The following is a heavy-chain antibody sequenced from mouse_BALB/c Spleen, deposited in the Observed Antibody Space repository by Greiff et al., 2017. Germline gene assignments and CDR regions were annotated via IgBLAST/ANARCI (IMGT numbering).Heavy chain of an antibody. V-gene: IGHV5-9-4*01. CDR1: GFTFSSYA. Sequence: EVQLVESGGGLVKPGGSLKLSCAASGFTFSSYAMSWVRQSPEKRLEWVAEISSGGSYTYYPDTVTGRFTISRDNAKNTLYLEMSSLRSEDTAMYYCARDQGLRGFAYWGQGTLVTVSA. CDR2: ISSGGSYT. J-gene: IGHJ3*01. CDR3: ARDQGLRGFAY. D-gene: IGHD3-1*01.